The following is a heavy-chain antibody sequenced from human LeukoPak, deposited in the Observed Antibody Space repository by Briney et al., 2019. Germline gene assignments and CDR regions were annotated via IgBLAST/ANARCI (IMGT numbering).Heavy chain of an antibody. CDR1: GGSFSGYY. Sequence: PSETLSLTCAVYGGSFSGYYWSWIRQPPGKGLEWIGEINHSGSTNYNPSLKSRVTISVDTSKNQFSLKLSSVTAADTAVYYCARGLNWNDMKGYYFDYWGQGTLVTVSS. D-gene: IGHD1-1*01. CDR3: ARGLNWNDMKGYYFDY. CDR2: INHSGST. V-gene: IGHV4-34*01. J-gene: IGHJ4*02.